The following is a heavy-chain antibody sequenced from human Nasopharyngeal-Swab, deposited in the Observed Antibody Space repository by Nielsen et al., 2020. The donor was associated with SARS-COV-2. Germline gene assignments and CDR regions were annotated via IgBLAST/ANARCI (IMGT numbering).Heavy chain of an antibody. CDR3: AKDGTLLGYYYYGMDV. V-gene: IGHV3-23*03. Sequence: GESLKISCAASGFTFSSYAMSWVRQAPRKGLEWVSVIYSGGSSTYYADSVKGRFTISRDNSKNTLYLQMNSLRAEDTAVYYCAKDGTLLGYYYYGMDVWGQGTTVPVSS. CDR2: IYSGGSST. CDR1: GFTFSSYA. J-gene: IGHJ6*02. D-gene: IGHD2-8*02.